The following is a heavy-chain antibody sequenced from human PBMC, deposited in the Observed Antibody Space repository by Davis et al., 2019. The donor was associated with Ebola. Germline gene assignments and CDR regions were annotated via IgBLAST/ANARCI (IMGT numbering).Heavy chain of an antibody. Sequence: GESLKISCAASGFTFSSYWMSWVRQAPGKGLEWVANIKQDGSEKTYVDSVKGRFTISRDNAKNSLDLQMNSLRAEDTAVYYCARDRVPTAGYGMDVWGQGTTVTVSS. CDR2: IKQDGSEK. D-gene: IGHD6-19*01. CDR1: GFTFSSYW. V-gene: IGHV3-7*01. J-gene: IGHJ6*02. CDR3: ARDRVPTAGYGMDV.